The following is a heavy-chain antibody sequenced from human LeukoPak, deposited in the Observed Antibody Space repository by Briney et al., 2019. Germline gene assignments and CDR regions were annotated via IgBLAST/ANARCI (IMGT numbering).Heavy chain of an antibody. CDR3: ARVSEPEYYDSSGANLVGYFDY. CDR2: ISGSGSTI. Sequence: SGGSLRLSCAASGFTFSDYYMSWIRQAPGKGLEWVSYISGSGSTIYYADSVKGRFTISRDNAKNSLYLQMNSLRAEDTAVYYWARVSEPEYYDSSGANLVGYFDYWGQGTLVTVSS. CDR1: GFTFSDYY. J-gene: IGHJ4*02. V-gene: IGHV3-11*01. D-gene: IGHD3-22*01.